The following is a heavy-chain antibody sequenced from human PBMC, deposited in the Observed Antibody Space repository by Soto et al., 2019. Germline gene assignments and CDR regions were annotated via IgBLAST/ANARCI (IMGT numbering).Heavy chain of an antibody. CDR3: ARGRATIFGVVIIGYYYYGMDV. V-gene: IGHV1-69*13. Sequence: SVKVSCKASGGTFSSYAISWVRQAPGQALPWXGRIIPICGTANYAQKFQGRVTITADESTSTAYMELSSPRSEDTAVYYCARGRATIFGVVIIGYYYYGMDVWGQGTTVTVSS. CDR1: GGTFSSYA. CDR2: IIPICGTA. J-gene: IGHJ6*02. D-gene: IGHD3-3*01.